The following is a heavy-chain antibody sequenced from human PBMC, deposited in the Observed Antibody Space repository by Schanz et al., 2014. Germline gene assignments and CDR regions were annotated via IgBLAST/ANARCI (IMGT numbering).Heavy chain of an antibody. J-gene: IGHJ5*01. Sequence: EVQLLESGGGFVQPGGSLRLSCVASGVTFSSYAMSWVRQAPGKGLVWVSHINSDGTTTTYADSVKGRFTISRDKSKNILTMQMSSLRAEDTAVYYCAKDLYNYGVFDSWGQGTLVTVSS. V-gene: IGHV3-23*01. CDR2: INSDGTTT. CDR1: GVTFSSYA. D-gene: IGHD3-10*01. CDR3: AKDLYNYGVFDS.